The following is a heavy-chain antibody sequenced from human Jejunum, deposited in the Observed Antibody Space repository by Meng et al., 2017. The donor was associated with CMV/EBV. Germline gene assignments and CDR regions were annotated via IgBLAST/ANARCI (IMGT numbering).Heavy chain of an antibody. CDR2: ISYDGSNK. Sequence: MHWVRQAPGKGLEGVAVISYDGSNKYYADSVKGRFTISRDNSKNTLYLQMNSLRAEDTAVYYCARVPRGYSYGWLGDYYYYYGMDVWGQGTTVTVSS. V-gene: IGHV3-30-3*01. D-gene: IGHD5-18*01. CDR3: ARVPRGYSYGWLGDYYYYYGMDV. J-gene: IGHJ6*02.